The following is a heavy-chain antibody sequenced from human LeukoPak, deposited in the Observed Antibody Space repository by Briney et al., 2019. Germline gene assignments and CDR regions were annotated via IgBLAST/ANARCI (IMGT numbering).Heavy chain of an antibody. D-gene: IGHD6-19*01. CDR2: ISGSGGST. CDR1: GFTFSSYA. Sequence: TGGSLRLSCAASGFTFSSYAMSWVRQAPGKGLEWVSAISGSGGSTYYADSVKGRFTISRDNAKSSLYLQMNSLSADDTAVYYCAREVMGVAVTGTIDYWGQGTLVTVSS. V-gene: IGHV3-23*01. J-gene: IGHJ4*02. CDR3: AREVMGVAVTGTIDY.